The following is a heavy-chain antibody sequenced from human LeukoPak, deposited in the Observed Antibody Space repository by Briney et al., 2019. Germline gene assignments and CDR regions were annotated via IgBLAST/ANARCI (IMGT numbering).Heavy chain of an antibody. CDR2: FNPNSGGT. V-gene: IGHV1-2*02. J-gene: IGHJ5*02. D-gene: IGHD3-22*01. Sequence: WASVKVSCKASGYTFTGYHIHWVRQAPGQGLEWIGWFNPNSGGTNFAPKFHGRVSMTRDTSINTAYMELSNLRSDDTAVYYCARDRDYYDNSGLFGSFDPWGQGTLVTVSS. CDR1: GYTFTGYH. CDR3: ARDRDYYDNSGLFGSFDP.